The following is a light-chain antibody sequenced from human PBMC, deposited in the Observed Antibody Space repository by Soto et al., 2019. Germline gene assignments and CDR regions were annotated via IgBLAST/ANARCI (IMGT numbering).Light chain of an antibody. CDR1: QTVRNNY. Sequence: EFVLTQSPGTLSLSPGERAPLSCRASQTVRNNYLAWYQQKPGQAPRLLIYDASSRATGIPGRFSGGGSGTDFTLTISRLEPEDFAVYYCQQFSSYPLTFGGGTKVDIK. CDR2: DAS. V-gene: IGKV3-20*01. CDR3: QQFSSYPLT. J-gene: IGKJ4*01.